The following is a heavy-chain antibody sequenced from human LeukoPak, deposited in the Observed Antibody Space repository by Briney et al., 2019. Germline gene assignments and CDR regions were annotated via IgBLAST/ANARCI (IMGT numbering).Heavy chain of an antibody. V-gene: IGHV3-53*04. Sequence: GGSLRLSCAASGFTVSSNYMSWVRQAPGKGLEWVSVIYSGGSTYYADSVKGRFTISRHNSKNTLYLQMNSLRAEDTAVYYCARVLPRLAFDYWGQEPWSPSPQ. CDR3: ARVLPRLAFDY. D-gene: IGHD2-15*01. CDR1: GFTVSSNY. J-gene: IGHJ4*01. CDR2: IYSGGST.